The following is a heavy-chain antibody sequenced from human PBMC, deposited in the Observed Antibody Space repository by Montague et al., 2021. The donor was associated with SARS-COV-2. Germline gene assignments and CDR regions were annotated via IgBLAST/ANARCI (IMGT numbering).Heavy chain of an antibody. CDR3: ARGGFYDCAATSCTTTDAFDI. Sequence: TLSLTCSVSGDSIGSGDFYCTWIRHLPGKGLEWLGNIYHSGSTYFNPSLKSRLTMSVDTSKQHFSLNLTSVTAAGTAVYYCARGGFYDCAATSCTTTDAFDIWGQGTMVTVSS. CDR2: IYHSGST. D-gene: IGHD2-2*01. CDR1: GDSIGSGDFY. V-gene: IGHV4-31*03. J-gene: IGHJ3*02.